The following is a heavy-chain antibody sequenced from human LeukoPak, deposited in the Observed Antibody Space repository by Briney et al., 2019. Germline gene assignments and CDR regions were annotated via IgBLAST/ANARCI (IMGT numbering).Heavy chain of an antibody. CDR2: ISGSGGNT. CDR3: AKETASGYGPFDF. Sequence: GGSLRLSCAASGFTFSSYAMSWVRQAPGKGLEWVSGISGSGGNTYYADSVKGRFTISRDNSKNTLYLQMNSLRAEDTAVYYCAKETASGYGPFDFWGQGRMVTVSS. V-gene: IGHV3-23*01. CDR1: GFTFSSYA. D-gene: IGHD3-22*01. J-gene: IGHJ3*01.